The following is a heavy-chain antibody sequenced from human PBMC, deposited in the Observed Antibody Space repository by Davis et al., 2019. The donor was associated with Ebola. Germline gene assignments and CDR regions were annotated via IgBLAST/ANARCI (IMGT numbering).Heavy chain of an antibody. CDR2: ISGSGGST. V-gene: IGHV3-23*01. CDR1: VITFSSYA. Sequence: GESLKISCTDSVITFSSYAMTWVRQAPGKGLEWVSAISGSGGSTYYADSVKGRFTISRDNPKKTLYLQMNSLRAEDTAVYYCAKSGLSFGVVKYHYGMDVWGKGTTVTVSS. J-gene: IGHJ6*04. D-gene: IGHD3-3*01. CDR3: AKSGLSFGVVKYHYGMDV.